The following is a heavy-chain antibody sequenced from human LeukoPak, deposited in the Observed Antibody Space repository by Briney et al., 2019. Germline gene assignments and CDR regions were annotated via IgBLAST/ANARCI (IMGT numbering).Heavy chain of an antibody. V-gene: IGHV3-53*01. D-gene: IGHD5-24*01. CDR1: GFTVCSNY. J-gene: IGHJ4*02. CDR2: IYGGGNI. CDR3: ARGAGYNYPYYFDY. Sequence: GGSLRLSCAASGFTVCSNYMNWVRQAPGKGLEWVSVIYGGGNIYYADSVKGRFTISRDNSKNTLYLQMNSLRAEDTAVYYCARGAGYNYPYYFDYWGQGTLVTVSS.